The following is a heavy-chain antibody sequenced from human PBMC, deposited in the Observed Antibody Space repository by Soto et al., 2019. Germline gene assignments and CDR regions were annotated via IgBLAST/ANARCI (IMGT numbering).Heavy chain of an antibody. CDR3: ARELVRAVMSYYGMDG. CDR1: GFIFSDYY. D-gene: IGHD3-10*01. J-gene: IGHJ6*02. V-gene: IGHV3-11*01. Sequence: GGSLRLSCAASGFIFSDYYMSWIRQAPGKGLEWVSYINSSGTTTYYADSAKGRFTISRDNGKNSVHLQMNSLRSEDTAVYYCARELVRAVMSYYGMDGWGQGTTVNVSS. CDR2: INSSGTTT.